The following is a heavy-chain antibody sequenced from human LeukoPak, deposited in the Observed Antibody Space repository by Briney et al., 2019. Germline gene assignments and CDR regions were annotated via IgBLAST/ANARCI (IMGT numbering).Heavy chain of an antibody. Sequence: PGGSLRLSCAASGFTFSSYAMNWVRQAPGKGLEWVSSISSSSSYIYYADSVKGRFTISRDNAKNSLYLQMNSLRAEDTAVYYCARGPAVAGTYDAFDIWGQGTMVTVSS. CDR3: ARGPAVAGTYDAFDI. CDR2: ISSSSSYI. J-gene: IGHJ3*02. V-gene: IGHV3-21*01. D-gene: IGHD6-19*01. CDR1: GFTFSSYA.